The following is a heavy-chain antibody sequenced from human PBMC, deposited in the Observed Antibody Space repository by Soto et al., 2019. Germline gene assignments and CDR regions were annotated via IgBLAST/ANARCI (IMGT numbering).Heavy chain of an antibody. Sequence: GSLRLSCAASGXIFTNYYMTWVRKPPGKGLEWVANINYGGSDKWYVDSVRGRFTISRDNSKNTLYMQMNSLIDDDTAVYYCAKDRHSFDYWGQGTLGTVS. V-gene: IGHV3-7*03. J-gene: IGHJ4*02. CDR3: AKDRHSFDY. CDR1: GXIFTNYY. CDR2: INYGGSDK.